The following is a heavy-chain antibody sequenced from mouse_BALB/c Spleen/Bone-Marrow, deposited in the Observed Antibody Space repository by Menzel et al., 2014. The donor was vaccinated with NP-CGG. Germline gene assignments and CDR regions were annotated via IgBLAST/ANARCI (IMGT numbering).Heavy chain of an antibody. CDR3: SLLGDY. J-gene: IGHJ2*01. CDR1: GYTFTRYY. V-gene: IGHV1S81*02. Sequence: QVQLQQSGAELVKPGASVKLSCKASGYTFTRYYIYWVKRRPGQGLEWIGGINPTTGGTHLNERFKTKATLTVDKSSSTAYMQLGSLTSEDSAVYYCSLLGDYWGQGTTLTVSS. CDR2: INPTTGGT. D-gene: IGHD3-3*01.